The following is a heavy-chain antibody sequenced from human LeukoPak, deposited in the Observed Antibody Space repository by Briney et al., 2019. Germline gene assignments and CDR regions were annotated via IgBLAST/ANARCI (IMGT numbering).Heavy chain of an antibody. CDR1: GFTFSSYA. CDR3: TKDEDLRGSPTARFDY. V-gene: IGHV3-23*01. D-gene: IGHD4-11*01. J-gene: IGHJ4*02. Sequence: GGSLRLSCAASGFTFSSYAMSWVRQAPGKGLEWVSAISGSGGSTYYADSVKGRFTISRDNSKNTLYLQMNSLRAEDTAVYYCTKDEDLRGSPTARFDYWGQGTLVTVS. CDR2: ISGSGGST.